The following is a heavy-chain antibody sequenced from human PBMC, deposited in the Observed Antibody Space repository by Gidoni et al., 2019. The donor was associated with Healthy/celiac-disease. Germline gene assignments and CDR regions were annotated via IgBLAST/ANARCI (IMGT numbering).Heavy chain of an antibody. V-gene: IGHV3-15*01. J-gene: IGHJ4*02. Sequence: EVQLVESGGGLVKPGGSLRLSCAASGFTFSNAWMSWVRQAPGKGLEWVGRIKSKTDGRTTDYAAPVKGRLTISRDESKNTLYLQMNSLKTEDTAVYYCTTAVRCSSTSCYTALDYWGQGTLVTVSS. CDR2: IKSKTDGRTT. CDR1: GFTFSNAW. CDR3: TTAVRCSSTSCYTALDY. D-gene: IGHD2-2*02.